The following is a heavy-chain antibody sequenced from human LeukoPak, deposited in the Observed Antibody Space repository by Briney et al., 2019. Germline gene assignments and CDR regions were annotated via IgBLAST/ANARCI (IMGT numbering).Heavy chain of an antibody. Sequence: GGSLRLSCAASGINFRSSGMHWVRQAPGKGVGWVTFIQNDGSDKYYAASVKGRFTISRDNSKNTVYLHMASLRADDTALYYCAREGGRAVPGRFDQWGQGTLVTVSS. J-gene: IGHJ4*02. V-gene: IGHV3-30*02. CDR1: GINFRSSG. CDR3: AREGGRAVPGRFDQ. D-gene: IGHD6-13*01. CDR2: IQNDGSDK.